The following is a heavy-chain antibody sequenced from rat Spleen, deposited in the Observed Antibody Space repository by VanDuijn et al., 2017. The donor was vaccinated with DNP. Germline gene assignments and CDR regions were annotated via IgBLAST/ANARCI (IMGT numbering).Heavy chain of an antibody. Sequence: EVQLVESGGGLVQPGRSLKLSCAASGFTFRDHNMAWVLQAPKKGLEWVATISYDGSSTYYRDSVKGRFIISRDNAKSTLYLQMDSLRSEDTATYYCAGRPPPTRGPFDYWGQGVMVTVSS. CDR3: AGRPPPTRGPFDY. CDR2: ISYDGSST. CDR1: GFTFRDHN. D-gene: IGHD1-4*01. J-gene: IGHJ2*01. V-gene: IGHV5-7*01.